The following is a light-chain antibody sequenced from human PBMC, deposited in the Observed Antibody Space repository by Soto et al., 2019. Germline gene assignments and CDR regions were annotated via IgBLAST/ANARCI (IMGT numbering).Light chain of an antibody. CDR1: SGSIASNY. CDR3: QSYDATNQV. CDR2: EDN. J-gene: IGLJ3*02. Sequence: NFMLTQPHSVSDSPGKTVIISCTRSSGSIASNYVQWYQQRPGSSPTTVIYEDNQRPSGVPDRFSSSIDSSSNSASLTISGLETEDEADYYWQSYDATNQVFGGGTKLTVL. V-gene: IGLV6-57*01.